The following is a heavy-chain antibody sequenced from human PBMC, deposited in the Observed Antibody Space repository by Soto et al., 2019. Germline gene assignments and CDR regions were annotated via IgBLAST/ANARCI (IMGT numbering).Heavy chain of an antibody. CDR3: AREHSSSWYLDY. V-gene: IGHV1-3*04. D-gene: IGHD6-13*01. CDR2: INIGNGNT. Sequence: VASVKVSCKASGYTFTSYAMYWVRQAPGQRLEWMGWINIGNGNTKYSQKLQGRVTITRDTSASTAYMELSSLRSEDTAVYYCAREHSSSWYLDYWGQGTLVTVSS. J-gene: IGHJ4*02. CDR1: GYTFTSYA.